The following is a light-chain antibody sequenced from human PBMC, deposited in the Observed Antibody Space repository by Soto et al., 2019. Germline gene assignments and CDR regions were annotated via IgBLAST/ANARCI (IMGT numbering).Light chain of an antibody. J-gene: IGLJ2*01. CDR1: SSNVGGNY. CDR2: RNN. Sequence: QSVLTQPPSASGTPGQRVTISCSGSSSNVGGNYVYWYQQLPGTAPQLLIYRNNQRPSGVPDRFSGSKSGTSASLAISGFRSEDEADYYCAAWDDSLSGVVFGGGTKLSVL. V-gene: IGLV1-47*01. CDR3: AAWDDSLSGVV.